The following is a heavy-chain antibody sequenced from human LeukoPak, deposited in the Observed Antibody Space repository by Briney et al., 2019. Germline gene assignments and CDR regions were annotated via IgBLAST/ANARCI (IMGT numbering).Heavy chain of an antibody. V-gene: IGHV3-74*01. Sequence: GGSLRLSCAASGFTFSSNWMHWVRQAPGKGLVWVSRINTDGTTTSYADSVKGRFTISRDSAKNTLYLQMNSLRAEDTAVYYCARDRGLCGGDCYPPLWGQGTMVTVSS. CDR3: ARDRGLCGGDCYPPL. CDR2: INTDGTTT. CDR1: GFTFSSNW. D-gene: IGHD2-21*02. J-gene: IGHJ3*01.